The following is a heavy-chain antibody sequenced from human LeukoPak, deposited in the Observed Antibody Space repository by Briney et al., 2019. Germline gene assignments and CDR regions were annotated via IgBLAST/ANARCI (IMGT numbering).Heavy chain of an antibody. D-gene: IGHD2-2*01. CDR2: IRYDGSNE. V-gene: IGHV3-30*02. J-gene: IGHJ4*02. CDR1: GFTFSYFG. CDR3: AKIEGKYQLANIPDS. Sequence: GGSLRLSCVASGFTFSYFGMRWVRQAPGKGLEWVAFIRYDGSNEYYAESVKGRFTISRDNSKNTLYLQMNSLRVEDTAAYYCAKIEGKYQLANIPDSWGQGTLVTVSS.